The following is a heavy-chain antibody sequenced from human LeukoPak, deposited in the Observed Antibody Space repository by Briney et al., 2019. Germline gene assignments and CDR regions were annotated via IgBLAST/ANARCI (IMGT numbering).Heavy chain of an antibody. D-gene: IGHD4-17*01. Sequence: PSETLSLTCTVSGGSISSYYWSWIREPPGKGLEWIGYIYTSGSTNYNPSLKSRVTISVDTSKNQFSLKQSSVTAADTAVYYCARTLTTVTTLFDYWGQGTLVTVSS. CDR2: IYTSGST. J-gene: IGHJ4*02. CDR3: ARTLTTVTTLFDY. CDR1: GGSISSYY. V-gene: IGHV4-4*09.